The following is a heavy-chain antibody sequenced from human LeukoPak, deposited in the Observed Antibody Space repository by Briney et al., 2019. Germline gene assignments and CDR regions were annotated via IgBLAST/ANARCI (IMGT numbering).Heavy chain of an antibody. D-gene: IGHD4-17*01. CDR3: ARGGLTTVTTPGFDI. Sequence: SETLSLTCTVSGGSISSHYWIWIRQPPGKGLEWIGYMYYSGSTNDNPSLKSRVTISVDTPKNQFSLKLRSVTAADTAVYYCARGGLTTVTTPGFDIWGQGTMVTVSS. V-gene: IGHV4-59*11. CDR1: GGSISSHY. J-gene: IGHJ3*02. CDR2: MYYSGST.